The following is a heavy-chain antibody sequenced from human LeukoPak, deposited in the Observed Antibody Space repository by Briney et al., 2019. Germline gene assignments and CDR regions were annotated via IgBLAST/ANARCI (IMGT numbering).Heavy chain of an antibody. CDR3: ARASTTVVTLDSLSI. J-gene: IGHJ3*02. Sequence: GGSLRLSCAASGFTFSSYSMNWVRQAPGKGLEWVSSISSSSSNIYYADSVKGRFTISRDNAKNSLDLQMNSLRVEDTALYFCARASTTVVTLDSLSIWGQGTMVTVSS. CDR1: GFTFSSYS. V-gene: IGHV3-21*01. CDR2: ISSSSSNI. D-gene: IGHD4-23*01.